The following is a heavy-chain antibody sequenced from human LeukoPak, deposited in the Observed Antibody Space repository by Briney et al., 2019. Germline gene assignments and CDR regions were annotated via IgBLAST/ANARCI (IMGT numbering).Heavy chain of an antibody. CDR2: INPSGGST. Sequence: GASVKVSCKASGYTFTSYYMHWVRRAPGQGLEWMGIINPSGGSTSYAQKFQGRVTMTRDMSTSTVYMELSSLRSEDTAVYYCARGRDVLRFLEWLSSYYFDYWGQGTLVTVSS. V-gene: IGHV1-46*01. J-gene: IGHJ4*02. D-gene: IGHD3-3*01. CDR1: GYTFTSYY. CDR3: ARGRDVLRFLEWLSSYYFDY.